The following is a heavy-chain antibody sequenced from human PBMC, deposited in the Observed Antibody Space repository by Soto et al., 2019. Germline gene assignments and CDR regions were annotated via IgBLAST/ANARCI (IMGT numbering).Heavy chain of an antibody. Sequence: ASVKVSCKASGYTFTGYYMHWVRQAPGQGLEWMGWINPNSGGTNYAQKFQGWVTMTRDTSISTAYMELSRLRSDDTAVYYCARERSTIAAGFFDWFDPWGQGTLVTVSS. CDR3: ARERSTIAAGFFDWFDP. J-gene: IGHJ5*02. CDR1: GYTFTGYY. D-gene: IGHD6-13*01. V-gene: IGHV1-2*04. CDR2: INPNSGGT.